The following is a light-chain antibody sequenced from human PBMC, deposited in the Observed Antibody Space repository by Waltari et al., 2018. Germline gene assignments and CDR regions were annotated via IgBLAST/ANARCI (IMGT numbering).Light chain of an antibody. V-gene: IGKV1-16*02. J-gene: IGKJ1*01. CDR2: AAS. CDR1: QDITNH. Sequence: DIQMTQSLSSVSASVGERVTITCRASQDITNHLAWFQQKPGKAPKYLIYAASSFQSGIPSKFSGSGSGTDFTLTISSLQPEDFATYYCQQYHSYPPTFGQGTKVEIK. CDR3: QQYHSYPPT.